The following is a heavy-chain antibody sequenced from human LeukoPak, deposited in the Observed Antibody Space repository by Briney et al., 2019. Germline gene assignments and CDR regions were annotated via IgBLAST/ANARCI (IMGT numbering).Heavy chain of an antibody. CDR1: GYTFTGYY. CDR3: ARVEMATIGVGFDI. Sequence: GASVKVSRKASGYTFTGYYMHWVRQAPGQGLEWMGWINPNSGGTNYAQKFQGRVTMTRDTSISTAYMELSRLRSDDTAVYYCARVEMATIGVGFDIWGQGTMVTVSS. J-gene: IGHJ3*02. CDR2: INPNSGGT. V-gene: IGHV1-2*02. D-gene: IGHD5-24*01.